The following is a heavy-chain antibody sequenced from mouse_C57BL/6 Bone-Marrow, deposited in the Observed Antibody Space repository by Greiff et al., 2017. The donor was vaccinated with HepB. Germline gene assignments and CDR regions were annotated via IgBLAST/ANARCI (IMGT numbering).Heavy chain of an antibody. CDR2: IYIGNGYT. D-gene: IGHD2-4*01. CDR3: AIYYDYDWGWYFDV. CDR1: GYTFTSYG. Sequence: VHVKQSGAELVRPGSSVKMSCKTSGYTFTSYGINWVKQRPGQGLEWIGYIYIGNGYTEYNEKFKGEATLTSDTSSSTAYMQLSSLTSEDSAIYFCAIYYDYDWGWYFDVWGTGTTVTVSS. V-gene: IGHV1-58*01. J-gene: IGHJ1*03.